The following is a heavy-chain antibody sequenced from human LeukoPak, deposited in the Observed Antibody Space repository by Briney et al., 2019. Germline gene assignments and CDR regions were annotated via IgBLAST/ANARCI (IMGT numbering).Heavy chain of an antibody. D-gene: IGHD6-19*01. V-gene: IGHV3-23*01. Sequence: GGSLRLSCAASGFTFSTYAMSWVRQAPGKGLEWVSAISGSGGSTYYADSVKGRFTISRDNSKNTLYLQMNSLRAEDTAVYYCAKAYSGWYFLFDYWGQGTLVTVSS. CDR2: ISGSGGST. CDR1: GFTFSTYA. CDR3: AKAYSGWYFLFDY. J-gene: IGHJ4*02.